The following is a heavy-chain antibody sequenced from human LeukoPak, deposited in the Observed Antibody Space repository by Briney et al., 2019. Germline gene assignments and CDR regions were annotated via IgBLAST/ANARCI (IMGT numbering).Heavy chain of an antibody. V-gene: IGHV4-34*01. CDR1: GGSFSGYY. J-gene: IGHJ4*02. Sequence: PETLSLTCAVYGGSFSGYYWSWIRQPPGKGLEWIGEINHSGSTNYNPSLKSRVTISVDTSKNQFSLKLSSVTAADTAVYYCARGYYYGSGRPFDYWGQGTLVTVSS. CDR2: INHSGST. CDR3: ARGYYYGSGRPFDY. D-gene: IGHD3-10*01.